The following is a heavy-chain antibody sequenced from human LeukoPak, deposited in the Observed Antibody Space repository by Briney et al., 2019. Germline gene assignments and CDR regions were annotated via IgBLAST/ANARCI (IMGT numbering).Heavy chain of an antibody. J-gene: IGHJ4*02. CDR1: GGSISSGGYS. D-gene: IGHD1/OR15-1a*01. Sequence: PSETLSLTCAVSGGSISSGGYSWSWIRQPPGKGLEWIGYIYHSGSTYYNPSLKSRVTISVDRSKNQFSLKLSSVTAADTAVSYCAREAGGGEHFFDYWGQGTLVTVSS. CDR3: AREAGGGEHFFDY. V-gene: IGHV4-30-2*01. CDR2: IYHSGST.